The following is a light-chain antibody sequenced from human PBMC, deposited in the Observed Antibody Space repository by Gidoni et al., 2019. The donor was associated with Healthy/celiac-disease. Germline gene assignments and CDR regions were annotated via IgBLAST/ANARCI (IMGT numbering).Light chain of an antibody. CDR2: DVS. Sequence: QSALTQPRSVSGSAGQSVTISFTGTSSDVGGYNYVSWYPQHPGKAPKLMIYDVSKRPSGVPDRFSGSKSGNTASLTISGLQAEDEADYYCCSYAGSYTYVFGTGTKVTVL. CDR3: CSYAGSYTYV. J-gene: IGLJ1*01. CDR1: SSDVGGYNY. V-gene: IGLV2-11*01.